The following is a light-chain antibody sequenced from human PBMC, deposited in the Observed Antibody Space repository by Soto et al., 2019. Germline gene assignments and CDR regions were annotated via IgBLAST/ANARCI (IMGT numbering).Light chain of an antibody. Sequence: EIVLTQSPGTLSLSPGERATLSCRASQSVNNNYLAWYQRQPGQAPRLLIYGASSRATGIPDRFSGSRSGPEFTLTINSLQSEDFAIYYCQPYNNWPLTFGGGTKVDIK. CDR3: QPYNNWPLT. CDR2: GAS. J-gene: IGKJ4*01. V-gene: IGKV3-20*01. CDR1: QSVNNNY.